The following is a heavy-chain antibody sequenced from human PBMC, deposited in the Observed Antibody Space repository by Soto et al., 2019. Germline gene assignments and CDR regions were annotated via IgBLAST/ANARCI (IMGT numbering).Heavy chain of an antibody. Sequence: GGSLRLSCAASGFTFIIYAMIWVRQAPGKGLEWVSAISGSGGSTYYADSVKGRFTISRDNSKNTLYLQMNSLRAEDTAVYYCAKNRGSGSYDAFDIWGQGTMVTVSS. CDR2: ISGSGGST. CDR1: GFTFIIYA. D-gene: IGHD3-10*01. V-gene: IGHV3-23*01. CDR3: AKNRGSGSYDAFDI. J-gene: IGHJ3*02.